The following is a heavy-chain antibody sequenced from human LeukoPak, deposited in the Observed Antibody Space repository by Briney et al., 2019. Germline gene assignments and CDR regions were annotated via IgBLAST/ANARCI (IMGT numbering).Heavy chain of an antibody. Sequence: SGPTLVNPTQTLTLTCTFSGFSLSTSGVGVGWIRQPPGKALEWLALIYWNDDKRYSPSLKSRLTITKDTSKNQLVLTMTNMDPVDTATYYCAHKGRFLEWLGIDYWGQGTLVTVSS. V-gene: IGHV2-5*01. CDR3: AHKGRFLEWLGIDY. CDR1: GFSLSTSGVG. J-gene: IGHJ4*02. CDR2: IYWNDDK. D-gene: IGHD3-3*01.